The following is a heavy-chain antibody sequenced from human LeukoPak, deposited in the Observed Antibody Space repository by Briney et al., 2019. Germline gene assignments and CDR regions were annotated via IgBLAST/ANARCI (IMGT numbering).Heavy chain of an antibody. CDR3: AKSAYQYQLLWDYFDY. D-gene: IGHD2-2*01. J-gene: IGHJ4*02. CDR1: GFTFSRYG. V-gene: IGHV3-30*18. CDR2: ISYDGSNK. Sequence: SGGSLRLSCAASGFTFSRYGMHWVRQAPGKGLEWVAVISYDGSNKYYEDSVKGRFTISGDNSKNTLYLQMNSLRAEDTAVYYCAKSAYQYQLLWDYFDYWGQGTLVTVS.